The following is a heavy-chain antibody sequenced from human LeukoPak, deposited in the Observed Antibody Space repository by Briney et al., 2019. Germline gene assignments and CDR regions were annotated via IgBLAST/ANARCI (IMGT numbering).Heavy chain of an antibody. D-gene: IGHD3-22*01. CDR2: ISYDGSNK. CDR1: GFTFSSYA. V-gene: IGHV3-30*04. Sequence: PWGSLRLSCAASGFTFSSYAMHWVRQAPGKGLEWVAVISYDGSNKYYADSVKGRFTISRDNSKNTLYLQMNSLRAEDTAVYYCAKNGGITMIVVVISFDYWGQGTLVTVSS. J-gene: IGHJ4*02. CDR3: AKNGGITMIVVVISFDY.